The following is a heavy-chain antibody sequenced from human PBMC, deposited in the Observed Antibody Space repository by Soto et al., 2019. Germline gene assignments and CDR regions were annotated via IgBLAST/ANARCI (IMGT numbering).Heavy chain of an antibody. CDR3: ARLISAPA. Sequence: PGESLKISCKGSGYSFTSKWINWVRQMPGKGLEWMGRIHPSGSYPNYSPSFQGHVTISADKSISTAYLQWSSLKASDTAMYYCARLISAPAWGQGTLVTVSS. J-gene: IGHJ5*02. V-gene: IGHV5-10-1*01. D-gene: IGHD3-16*01. CDR1: GYSFTSKW. CDR2: IHPSGSYP.